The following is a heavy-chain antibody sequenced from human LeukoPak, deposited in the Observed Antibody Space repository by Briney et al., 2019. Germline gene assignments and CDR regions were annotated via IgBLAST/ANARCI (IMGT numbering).Heavy chain of an antibody. CDR2: MNPNSGNT. CDR3: GRGRGNGRPENYFDY. D-gene: IGHD2-8*01. V-gene: IGHV1-8*01. Sequence: GASVKVSCKASGYTFTSYDINWVRQANGQGLEWMGWMNPNSGNTGYVQKFQGRVTMTRNTSISTAYLELSSLRSEDTAVYYCGRGRGNGRPENYFDYWGQGTLVTVSS. CDR1: GYTFTSYD. J-gene: IGHJ4*02.